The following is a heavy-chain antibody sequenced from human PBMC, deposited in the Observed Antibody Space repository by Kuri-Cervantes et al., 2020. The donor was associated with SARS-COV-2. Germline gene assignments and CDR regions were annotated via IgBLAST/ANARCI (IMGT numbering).Heavy chain of an antibody. D-gene: IGHD3-16*01. V-gene: IGHV3-11*01. Sequence: LSLTCAASGFTFSDYYMSWIRQAPGKGLKWVSYISSSGSTIYYADSVKGRFTISRDNVKNSLYLQMNSLRAEDTAVYYCARVQKTGGGFDPWGQGTLVTVSS. J-gene: IGHJ5*02. CDR1: GFTFSDYY. CDR2: ISSSGSTI. CDR3: ARVQKTGGGFDP.